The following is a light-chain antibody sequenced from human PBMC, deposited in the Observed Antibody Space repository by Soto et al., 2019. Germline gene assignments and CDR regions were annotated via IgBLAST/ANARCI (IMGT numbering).Light chain of an antibody. Sequence: EIVLTQSPATLSLSPGERATLSCRASQSVSSYLAWYQQKPGQAPRLLIYDASNRATGIPARFSGSGSGTDFPPPTTTLELKDFEVYYCQKSTNGPPPTSGQGKRREIK. CDR1: QSVSSY. V-gene: IGKV3-11*01. J-gene: IGKJ5*01. CDR2: DAS. CDR3: QKSTNGPPPT.